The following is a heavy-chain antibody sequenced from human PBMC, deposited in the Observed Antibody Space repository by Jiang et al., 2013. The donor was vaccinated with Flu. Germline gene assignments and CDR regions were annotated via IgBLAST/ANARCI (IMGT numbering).Heavy chain of an antibody. Sequence: VQLVESGGGVVQSGRSLRLSCAASGFTFSSYGMHWVRQAPGKGLEWVAVISYDGSNKYYADSVEGRFTISRDNSKNTLYLQMNSLRAEDTAVYYCAKALDSSGFDYWGQGTLVTVSS. CDR3: AKALDSSGFDY. J-gene: IGHJ4*02. CDR2: ISYDGSNK. CDR1: GFTFSSYG. D-gene: IGHD6-19*01. V-gene: IGHV3-30*18.